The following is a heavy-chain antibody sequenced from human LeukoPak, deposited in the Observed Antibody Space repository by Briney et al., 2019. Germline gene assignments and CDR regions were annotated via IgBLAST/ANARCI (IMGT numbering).Heavy chain of an antibody. Sequence: SQTLSLTCTVSGGSISSGSYYWSRIRQPAGKGLEWIGRIYTSGSTNYNPSLKGRVTISVDTSKNQFSLKLSSVTAADTAVYYCARDPGQLGYCSSTSCSHFDYWGQGTLVTVSS. J-gene: IGHJ4*02. CDR1: GGSISSGSYY. V-gene: IGHV4-61*02. CDR3: ARDPGQLGYCSSTSCSHFDY. CDR2: IYTSGST. D-gene: IGHD2-2*01.